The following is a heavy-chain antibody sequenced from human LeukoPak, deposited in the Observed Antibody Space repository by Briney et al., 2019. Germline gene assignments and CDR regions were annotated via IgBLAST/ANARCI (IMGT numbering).Heavy chain of an antibody. V-gene: IGHV4-59*01. CDR2: IFDTGST. CDR3: AKAGRTISGSFDT. Sequence: PSETLSLTCTVSGVSIKTDYWSWLRQTPDKGLEGIAYIFDTGSTTYNPSLNSRVTMSMDTSKNQFSLNLNSVTAADSAVYYCAKAGRTISGSFDTWGQGTLVTVSS. J-gene: IGHJ4*02. D-gene: IGHD4/OR15-4a*01. CDR1: GVSIKTDY.